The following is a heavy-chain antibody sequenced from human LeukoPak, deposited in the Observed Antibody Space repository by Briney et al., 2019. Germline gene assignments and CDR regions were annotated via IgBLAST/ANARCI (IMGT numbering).Heavy chain of an antibody. D-gene: IGHD3-3*02. Sequence: SETLSLTCTVSGDSINSYYWTWIRQYPGRGLEWIGYIYSSGATYYTPSLKSRLDMSVDTSKNQFSLRLSSVTAADSAVYYCARGGEHFAYFEHWGPGTLVTVSS. CDR1: GDSINSYY. CDR3: ARGGEHFAYFEH. J-gene: IGHJ4*02. V-gene: IGHV4-31*03. CDR2: IYSSGAT.